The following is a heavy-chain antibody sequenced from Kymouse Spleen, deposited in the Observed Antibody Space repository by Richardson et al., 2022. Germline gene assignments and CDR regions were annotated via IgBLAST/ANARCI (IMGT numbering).Heavy chain of an antibody. J-gene: IGHJ2*01. CDR3: AREYYYGSGSPDWYFDL. CDR1: GFTFSSYD. CDR2: IGTAGDT. D-gene: IGHD3-10*01. Sequence: EVQLVESGGGLVQPGGSLRLSCAASGFTFSSYDMHWVRQATGKGLEWVSAIGTAGDTYYPGSVKGRFTISRENAKNSLYLQMNSLRAGDTAVYYCAREYYYGSGSPDWYFDLWGRGTLVTVSS. V-gene: IGHV3-13*01.